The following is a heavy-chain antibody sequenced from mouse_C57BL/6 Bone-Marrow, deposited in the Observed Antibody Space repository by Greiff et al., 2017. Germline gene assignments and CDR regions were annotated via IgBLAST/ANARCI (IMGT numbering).Heavy chain of an antibody. Sequence: VQLQQSGAELAKPGASVKLSCQASGYTFTRYWMHWVKQRPGQGLEWIGYINPSSGYNKYNQKFKDKATLTAYKSSSTAYFQLSSLTYWDSAVYYCATYYGSSDWGQGTTLTVSS. CDR3: ATYYGSSD. CDR2: INPSSGYN. V-gene: IGHV1-7*01. D-gene: IGHD1-1*01. J-gene: IGHJ2*01. CDR1: GYTFTRYW.